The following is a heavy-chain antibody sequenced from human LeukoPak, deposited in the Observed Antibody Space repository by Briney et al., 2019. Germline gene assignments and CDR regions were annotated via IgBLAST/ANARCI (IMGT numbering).Heavy chain of an antibody. CDR2: FYHSGTT. J-gene: IGHJ4*02. CDR1: RYSISSGYY. CDR3: ARWYSSSGYFDY. D-gene: IGHD6-6*01. V-gene: IGHV4-38-2*01. Sequence: PSETLSLTCAVSRYSISSGYYWGWTRQPPGKGLEWIGSFYHSGTTDYNPSLKSRVTISVDTSNNQFSLKLSSVTAADTAVYYCARWYSSSGYFDYWGQGTLVTVSS.